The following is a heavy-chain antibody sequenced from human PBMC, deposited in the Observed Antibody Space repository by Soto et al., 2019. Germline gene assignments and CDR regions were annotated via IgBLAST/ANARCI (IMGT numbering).Heavy chain of an antibody. CDR1: GFTFSSDS. J-gene: IGHJ4*02. D-gene: IGHD5-18*01. CDR2: ISSSSSYI. V-gene: IGHV3-21*01. CDR3: ARETGYSYGAFDY. Sequence: EVQLVESGGSLVKPGGSLRLSCAASGFTFSSDSMNWVRQAPGKGLEWVSSISSSSSYIYYADSVKGRFTISRDNAKNSLYLQMNSLRAEDTAVYYCARETGYSYGAFDYWGQGTLVTVSS.